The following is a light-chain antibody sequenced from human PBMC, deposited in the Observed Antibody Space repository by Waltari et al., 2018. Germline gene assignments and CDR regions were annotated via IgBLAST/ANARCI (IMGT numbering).Light chain of an antibody. Sequence: QSVLTQPPSASGTPGQRVTISCSGLSSNIGRNHVYLYQQLPGTAPKLLIYRNNQRPSGVPDRFSGSKSGTSASLAISGLRSEDEADYYCATWDDSLSGWVFGGGTKLTVL. V-gene: IGLV1-47*01. J-gene: IGLJ3*02. CDR1: SSNIGRNH. CDR3: ATWDDSLSGWV. CDR2: RNN.